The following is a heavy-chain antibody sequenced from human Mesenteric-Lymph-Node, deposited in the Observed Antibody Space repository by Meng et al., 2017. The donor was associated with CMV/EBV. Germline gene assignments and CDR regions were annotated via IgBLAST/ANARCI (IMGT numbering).Heavy chain of an antibody. J-gene: IGHJ6*02. D-gene: IGHD2-2*02. V-gene: IGHV3-33*06. Sequence: GESLKISCAASGFIFSNFGIHWVRQPPGKGLEWVAVIWRDGSNKFYADSVKGRFTISRDNSKNTLYLQMNSLRAEDTAVYYCAKGLIGYCSSTSCYTSYYYGMDVWGQGTTVTVSS. CDR2: IWRDGSNK. CDR1: GFIFSNFG. CDR3: AKGLIGYCSSTSCYTSYYYGMDV.